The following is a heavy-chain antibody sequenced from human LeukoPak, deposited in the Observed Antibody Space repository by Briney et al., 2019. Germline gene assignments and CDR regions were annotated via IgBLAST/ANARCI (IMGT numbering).Heavy chain of an antibody. CDR3: ARSSGRPFDAFDI. V-gene: IGHV4-34*01. CDR1: GGSFSGYY. J-gene: IGHJ3*02. Sequence: PSETLSLTCAVYGGSFSGYYWSWIRQPPGKGLEWIGEINHSGSTNYNPSLKSRVTISVDTSKNQFSLKLSSVTAADTAVYYCARSSGRPFDAFDIWGQGTMVTVSS. D-gene: IGHD6-19*01. CDR2: INHSGST.